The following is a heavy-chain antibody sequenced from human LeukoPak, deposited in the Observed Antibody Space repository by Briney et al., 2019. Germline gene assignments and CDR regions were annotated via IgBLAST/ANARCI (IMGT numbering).Heavy chain of an antibody. Sequence: PGGSLRLSCAASGFTFSDYYMSWIRQAPGKGLEWVSSISSSSGYIYYADSVKGRFTISRDNAKNSLYLQMNSLRAEDTAVYYCAGGYSGYDLAAGMDVWGQGTTVTVSS. D-gene: IGHD5-12*01. CDR1: GFTFSDYY. CDR2: ISSSSGYI. J-gene: IGHJ6*02. V-gene: IGHV3-11*06. CDR3: AGGYSGYDLAAGMDV.